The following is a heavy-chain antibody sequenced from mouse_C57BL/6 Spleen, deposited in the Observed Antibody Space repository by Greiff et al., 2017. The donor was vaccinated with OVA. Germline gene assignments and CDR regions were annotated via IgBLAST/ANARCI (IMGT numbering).Heavy chain of an antibody. Sequence: EVNVVESGEGLVKPGGSLKLSCAASGFTFSSYAMSWVRQTPEKRLEWVAYISSGGDYIYYADTVKGRFTISRDNARNTLYLQMSSLKSEDTAMYYCTRDGYYYFDYWGQGTTLTVSS. V-gene: IGHV5-9-1*02. D-gene: IGHD2-3*01. CDR3: TRDGYYYFDY. CDR1: GFTFSSYA. J-gene: IGHJ2*01. CDR2: ISSGGDYI.